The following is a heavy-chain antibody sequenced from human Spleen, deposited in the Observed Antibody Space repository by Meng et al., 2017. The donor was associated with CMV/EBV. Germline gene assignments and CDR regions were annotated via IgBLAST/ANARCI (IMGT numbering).Heavy chain of an antibody. CDR2: IKSKTHGGTT. D-gene: IGHD5-12*01. J-gene: IGHJ4*01. CDR1: AFTFTNAW. V-gene: IGHV3-15*01. CDR3: TIEAYGGGYDYSYFDY. Sequence: GVSLKISCAASAFTFTNAWMTWVRQAPGKGLEWVGRIKSKTHGGTTDYAAPVKGRFTISRDDSKDTLYLQMNGLKTEDTAAYYCTIEAYGGGYDYSYFDYWGQGTLVTVSS.